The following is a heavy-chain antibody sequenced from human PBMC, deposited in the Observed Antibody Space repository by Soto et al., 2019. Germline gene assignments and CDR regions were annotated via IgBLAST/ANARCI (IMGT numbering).Heavy chain of an antibody. CDR1: GFTFSIYG. D-gene: IGHD3-10*01. Sequence: PGGSLRLSCAASGFTFSIYGMHWVRQAPGKGLEWVAVISYDGSNKYYADSVKGRFTISRDNSKNTLYLQMNSLRAEDTAVYYCAKDGFLSVSNYYYGMDVWGQGTTVTVSS. V-gene: IGHV3-30*18. CDR2: ISYDGSNK. CDR3: AKDGFLSVSNYYYGMDV. J-gene: IGHJ6*02.